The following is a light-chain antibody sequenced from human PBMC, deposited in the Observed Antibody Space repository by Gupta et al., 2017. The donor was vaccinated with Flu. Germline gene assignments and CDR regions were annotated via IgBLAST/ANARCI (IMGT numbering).Light chain of an antibody. CDR1: SSNIGAGYD. J-gene: IGLJ3*02. V-gene: IGLV1-40*01. CDR3: QSYDSSLSAWV. Sequence: VTISCTGSSSNIGAGYDVHWYQQRPGRAPKVLNGGDNNRHSGVPNRFSGSRSGTSASLDITGLQAEDGAEYYCQSYDSSLSAWVFGGGTKLTVL. CDR2: GDN.